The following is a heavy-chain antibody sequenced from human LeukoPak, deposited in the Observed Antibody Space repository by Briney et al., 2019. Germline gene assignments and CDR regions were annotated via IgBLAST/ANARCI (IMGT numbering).Heavy chain of an antibody. CDR1: GGSISSGSYY. V-gene: IGHV4-61*02. CDR3: AREGVGATTAAFDI. CDR2: IYTSGST. J-gene: IGHJ3*02. D-gene: IGHD1-26*01. Sequence: SETLSLTCTVSGGSISSGSYYWSWIRQPAGKGLEWIGRIYTSGSTNYNPSLKSRVTISVDTSKNQFSLKLSSVTAADTAVYYCAREGVGATTAAFDIWGQGTMVTVSS.